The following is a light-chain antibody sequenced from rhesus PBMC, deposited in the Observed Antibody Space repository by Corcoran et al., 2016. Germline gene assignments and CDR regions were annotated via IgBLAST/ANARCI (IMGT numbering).Light chain of an antibody. J-gene: IGLJ6*01. CDR1: SSDVGGYNY. CDR3: CSYTTSSDV. Sequence: QSVPTQPPSVSGSPGQSVTISCTGTSSDVGGYNYVSWYQQHPGKAPKLMIYDVSKRPSGVSDRFSGSKSGNTASLTISGLQAEDEADYYCCSYTTSSDVFGSGTKLTVL. V-gene: IGLV2S7*01. CDR2: DVS.